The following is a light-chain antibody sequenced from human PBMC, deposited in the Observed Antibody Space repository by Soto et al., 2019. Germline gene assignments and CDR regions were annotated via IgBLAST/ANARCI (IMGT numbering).Light chain of an antibody. J-gene: IGLJ1*01. CDR1: SSDVGGYNY. CDR2: DVS. V-gene: IGLV2-14*01. Sequence: QSALTQPASVSGSPGQSITISCTGTSSDVGGYNYVSWYQQHPGKAPKLMIYDVSNRPSGVSNRFSGSKSGNTASLTISGLQAEDEADYYCSSYTSSSVGVFRTGTKVTVL. CDR3: SSYTSSSVGV.